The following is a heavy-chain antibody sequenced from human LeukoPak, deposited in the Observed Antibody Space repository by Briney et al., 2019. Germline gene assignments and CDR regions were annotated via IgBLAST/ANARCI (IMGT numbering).Heavy chain of an antibody. J-gene: IGHJ4*02. CDR3: AKQGFGC. V-gene: IGHV3-23*01. CDR2: ISGSADNT. CDR1: GFTLSSYA. Sequence: PGGSLRLSCTASGFTLSSYAMSWVRQAPGEGLEWVSTISGSADNTNYAKAVKGRFTISRDNSKNTMYLQMNSLRAEDTAVYYCAKQGFGCWGQGTLVTVSS.